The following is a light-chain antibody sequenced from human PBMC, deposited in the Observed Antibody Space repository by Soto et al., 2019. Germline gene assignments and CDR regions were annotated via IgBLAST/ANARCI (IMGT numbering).Light chain of an antibody. J-gene: IGKJ2*01. CDR1: QSVSNN. Sequence: EIVMTQSPATLSVSPGERATLSCRASQSVSNNLAWYQQKPGQDPRLLIYAASKRATGIPARFSGSGSGTEFTLTIRSLQYEDFAVFYCQRYNYWYTFGQGTKLEIK. V-gene: IGKV3-15*01. CDR3: QRYNYWYT. CDR2: AAS.